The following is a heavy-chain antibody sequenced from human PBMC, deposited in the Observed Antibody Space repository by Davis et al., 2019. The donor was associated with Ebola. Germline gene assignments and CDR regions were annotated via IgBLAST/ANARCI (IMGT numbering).Heavy chain of an antibody. CDR3: ARHYDSSGYYYRSWFDP. CDR2: IRSKANSYAT. Sequence: GGSLRLSCAASGFTFSGSAMHWVRQASGKGLEWVGRIRSKANSYATAYAASVKGRFTISRHNSKNTLYLQMNSLRAEDTAVYYCARHYDSSGYYYRSWFDPWGQGTLVTVSS. CDR1: GFTFSGSA. J-gene: IGHJ5*02. V-gene: IGHV3-73*01. D-gene: IGHD3-22*01.